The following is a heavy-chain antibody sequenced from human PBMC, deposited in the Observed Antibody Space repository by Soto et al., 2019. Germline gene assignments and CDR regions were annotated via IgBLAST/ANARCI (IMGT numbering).Heavy chain of an antibody. CDR2: ISPGSRYP. D-gene: IGHD2-15*01. V-gene: IGHV3-11*06. Sequence: GGSLRLSCAGSAFTFGDSYMSWIRHAPGKGLEWLSYISPGSRYPAYADSVKGRFTISRDNAKRSLYLQMMSLTAEDTAIYYCVRGGGGGLFDPWGQGTMVTVSS. J-gene: IGHJ5*02. CDR1: AFTFGDSY. CDR3: VRGGGGGLFDP.